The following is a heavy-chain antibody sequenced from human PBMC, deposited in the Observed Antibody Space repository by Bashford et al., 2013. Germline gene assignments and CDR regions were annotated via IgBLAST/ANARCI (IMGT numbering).Heavy chain of an antibody. CDR1: GFTFGDYA. CDR2: IRSKAYGGTT. CDR3: VRELLLHYYYYGMDV. D-gene: IGHD2-15*01. V-gene: IGHV3-49*04. Sequence: GSLRLSCTASGFTFGDYAMSWVRQAPGKGLEWVGFIRSKAYGGTTEYAASVKGRFTISRDDSKSIAYLQMNSLKTEDTAVYYCVRELLLHYYYYGMDVWGQGTTVTVSS. J-gene: IGHJ6*02.